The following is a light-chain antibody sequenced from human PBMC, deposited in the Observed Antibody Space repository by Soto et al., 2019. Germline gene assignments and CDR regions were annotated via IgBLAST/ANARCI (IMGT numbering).Light chain of an antibody. Sequence: DIVLTQAPFSSPVTLGQPASISCRSSQSLVHSDGNTYLSWLHQRPGQPPRLLIYKISQRFSGVPDRVSGSGAGTDFTLTIARVEADDGGVYYCMQATHSPWAFGRGTKVESK. J-gene: IGKJ1*01. V-gene: IGKV2-24*01. CDR1: QSLVHSDGNTY. CDR3: MQATHSPWA. CDR2: KIS.